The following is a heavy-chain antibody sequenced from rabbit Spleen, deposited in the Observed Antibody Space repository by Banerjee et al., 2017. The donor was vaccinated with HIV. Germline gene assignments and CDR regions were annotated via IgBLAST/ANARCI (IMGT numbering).Heavy chain of an antibody. V-gene: IGHV1S40*01. D-gene: IGHD1-1*01. CDR3: ARDSSSIFSIYGIAL. Sequence: QSLEESGGGLVKPGGTLPLTCNTSGFILFNYCMCCVGQAPGKGLEGGGCSYAGTIGSTYTASWAKGRFSRSTNPRPPVSLQKSPLTAAGTATYFCARDSSSIFSIYGIALWAPGPLV. J-gene: IGHJ6*01. CDR2: SYAGTIGST. CDR1: GFILFNYC.